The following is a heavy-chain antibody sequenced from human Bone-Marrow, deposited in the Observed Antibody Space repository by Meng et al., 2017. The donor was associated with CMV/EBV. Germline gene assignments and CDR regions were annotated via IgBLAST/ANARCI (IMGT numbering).Heavy chain of an antibody. Sequence: KVSCKGSGYSFTSYWIGWVRQMPGKGLEWMGIIYPGDSDTRYSPSFQGQVTISADKSISPAYLQWSSLKASDTAMYYCARHRTAARENYYYGMDVWGQGTTVTVSS. D-gene: IGHD6-6*01. CDR2: IYPGDSDT. CDR3: ARHRTAARENYYYGMDV. J-gene: IGHJ6*02. CDR1: GYSFTSYW. V-gene: IGHV5-51*01.